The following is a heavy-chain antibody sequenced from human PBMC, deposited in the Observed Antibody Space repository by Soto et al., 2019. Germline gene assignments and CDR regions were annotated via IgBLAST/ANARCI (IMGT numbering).Heavy chain of an antibody. CDR2: IWYDGSNK. CDR1: GFTFSSYG. V-gene: IGHV3-33*01. J-gene: IGHJ3*02. Sequence: QVQLVESGGGVVQPGRSLRLSCAASGFTFSSYGMHWDRQAPGKGLEWVAVIWYDGSNKYYADSVKGRFTISRDNSKNTLYLQMNSLRAEDTAVYYCARDPDSSGYYQRGAFDIWGQGTMVTVSS. CDR3: ARDPDSSGYYQRGAFDI. D-gene: IGHD3-22*01.